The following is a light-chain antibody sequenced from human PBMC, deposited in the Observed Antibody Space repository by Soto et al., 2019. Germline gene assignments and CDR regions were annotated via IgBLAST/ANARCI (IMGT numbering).Light chain of an antibody. Sequence: EIVLTQSPGTPSVSPGERATLSCRASQSVGSNLAWCQQKPGHAPRLLIYGASTRAPGIPARFIVNGSGTEFPLPISSMTSEDFAVDDCQQYGSPGTFGQGTKVDI. CDR3: QQYGSPGT. CDR1: QSVGSN. CDR2: GAS. V-gene: IGKV3-15*01. J-gene: IGKJ1*01.